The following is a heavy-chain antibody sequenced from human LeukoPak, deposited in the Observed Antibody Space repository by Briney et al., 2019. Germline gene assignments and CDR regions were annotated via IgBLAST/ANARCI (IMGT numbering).Heavy chain of an antibody. CDR2: IWYDGSNK. CDR1: GFIFSTYA. Sequence: GGSLRLSCAASGFIFSTYAMHWVRQAPGKGLEWVAVIWYDGSNKYYADSVKGRFTISRDNSKNTLYLQMSSLRAEDTAVYYCARDRSDTLDCWGQGTLVTVSS. D-gene: IGHD5-18*01. CDR3: ARDRSDTLDC. V-gene: IGHV3-33*08. J-gene: IGHJ4*02.